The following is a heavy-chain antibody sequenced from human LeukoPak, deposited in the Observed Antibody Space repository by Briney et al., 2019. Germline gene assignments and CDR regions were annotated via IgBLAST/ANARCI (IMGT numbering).Heavy chain of an antibody. CDR3: SREYSGSSRAD. CDR2: IYYSGST. Sequence: PSETLSLTCTVSGGSISSTSYFWGWIRQPPGQGLEWIGSIYYSGSTFYSPSLKSRVTISVDTSKNQFSLELSSVTAADTAVYFCSREYSGSSRADWGQGTLVTVSS. V-gene: IGHV4-39*02. D-gene: IGHD6-6*01. CDR1: GGSISSTSYF. J-gene: IGHJ4*02.